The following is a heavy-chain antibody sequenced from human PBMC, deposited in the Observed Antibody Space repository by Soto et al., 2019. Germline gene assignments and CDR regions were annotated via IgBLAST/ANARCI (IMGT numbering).Heavy chain of an antibody. D-gene: IGHD1-26*01. CDR2: TYYRSKWYN. CDR3: TSYSHSVGFDN. Sequence: QTLSLTCAISGDSVSSNSAAWTWIRQSPSRGLEWLGRTYYRSKWYNDYAVSVKSRITISPDTSKNQVSLQLNSVTPEDTAVYYCTSYSHSVGFDNWGQGTQVTVSS. CDR1: GDSVSSNSAA. J-gene: IGHJ4*02. V-gene: IGHV6-1*01.